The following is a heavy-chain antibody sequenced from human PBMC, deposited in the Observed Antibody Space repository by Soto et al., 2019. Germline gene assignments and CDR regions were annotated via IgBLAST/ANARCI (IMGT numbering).Heavy chain of an antibody. CDR2: IYYSGET. CDR3: ASLHVPGNFEQ. J-gene: IGHJ4*02. Sequence: WETPSLTSTFSVVSITSRNYYCAWFRQPPCKGLEWIGNIYYSGETYYHSSFRSRLTVSVDTTKNQFSLKLRSLTAADTAMYYYASLHVPGNFEQWGQGTLVPVCS. D-gene: IGHD3-9*01. CDR1: VVSITSRNYY. V-gene: IGHV4-39*01.